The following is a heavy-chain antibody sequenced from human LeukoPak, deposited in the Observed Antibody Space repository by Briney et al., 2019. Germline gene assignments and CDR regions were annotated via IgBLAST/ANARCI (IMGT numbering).Heavy chain of an antibody. Sequence: GGSLRLSCAASGFTVRSYAMHLVRQAPGKGPEWVAVISYDGSNKYYAESVKGRFTISKDDSKDTLYLQMNRLSAEYTSVKYCADSVKGRLTISRDNSKNTLYLQMNSLRAEDTTVYYCARDWGPGTGGTGGYYYYYGMDVWGQGSTVTVYS. J-gene: IGHJ6*02. V-gene: IGHV3-30-3*01. CDR2: ISYDGSNK. CDR3: ADSVKGRLTISRDNSKNTLYLQMNSLRAEDTTVYYCARDWGPGTGGTGGYYYYYGMDV. CDR1: GFTVRSYA. D-gene: IGHD3-10*01.